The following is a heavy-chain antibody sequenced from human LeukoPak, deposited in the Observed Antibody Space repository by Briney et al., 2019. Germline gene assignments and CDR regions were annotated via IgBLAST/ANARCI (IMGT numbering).Heavy chain of an antibody. CDR3: ARAGYDFWSGYYPFDY. CDR2: IYYSGST. Sequence: PSETLSLTCTVSGGSISSSSYYWGWIRQPPGKGLERIGSIYYSGSTYYNPSLKSRVTISVDTSKNQFSLKLSSVTAADTAVYYCARAGYDFWSGYYPFDYWGQGTLVTVSS. J-gene: IGHJ4*02. CDR1: GGSISSSSYY. V-gene: IGHV4-39*07. D-gene: IGHD3-3*01.